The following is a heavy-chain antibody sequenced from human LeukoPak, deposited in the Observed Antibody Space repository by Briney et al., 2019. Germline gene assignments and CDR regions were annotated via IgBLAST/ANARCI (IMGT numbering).Heavy chain of an antibody. CDR1: GYTFTGYY. J-gene: IGHJ3*02. Sequence: GASVKVSCKASGYTFTGYYMHWMRQAPGQGLEWMGRINPNSGGTNYAQKFQGRVTMTRDASISTAYMELSRLRSDDTAVYYCAREARLGCSGGSCFNDAFDIWGQGTMVTVSS. CDR3: AREARLGCSGGSCFNDAFDI. CDR2: INPNSGGT. V-gene: IGHV1-2*06. D-gene: IGHD2-15*01.